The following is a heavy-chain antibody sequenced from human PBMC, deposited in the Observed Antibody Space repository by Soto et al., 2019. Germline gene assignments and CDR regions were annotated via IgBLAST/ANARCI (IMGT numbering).Heavy chain of an antibody. D-gene: IGHD5-12*01. CDR1: GGSISSYY. CDR3: ARESIGYSGYDYGGSLAYWFDP. Sequence: SETLSLTCTVSGGSISSYYWSWIRQPPGKGLEWIGYIYYSGSTNYNPSLKSRVTISVDTSKNQFSLKLSSVTAADTAVYYCARESIGYSGYDYGGSLAYWFDPWGQGTLVTVSS. CDR2: IYYSGST. J-gene: IGHJ5*02. V-gene: IGHV4-59*01.